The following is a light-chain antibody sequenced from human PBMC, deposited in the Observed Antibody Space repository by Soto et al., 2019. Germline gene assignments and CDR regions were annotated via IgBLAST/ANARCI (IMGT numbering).Light chain of an antibody. V-gene: IGKV3-15*01. CDR1: QSVSSY. Sequence: EIVMTQSPVTLSVSPGERATLSCRASQSVSSYLAWYQQKPGQAPRLLIYGASTRATGLPARFSGSGSGTEFTLTISSLQSEDFAVYYCQQYNDWPQTFGQGTKVEIK. CDR2: GAS. J-gene: IGKJ1*01. CDR3: QQYNDWPQT.